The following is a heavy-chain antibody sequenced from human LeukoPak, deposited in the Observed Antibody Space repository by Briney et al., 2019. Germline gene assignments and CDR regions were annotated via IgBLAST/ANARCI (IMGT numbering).Heavy chain of an antibody. J-gene: IGHJ3*02. CDR3: AKDRARKLRFLEWFAETDAFDI. V-gene: IGHV3-74*01. Sequence: GGSLRLSCGASGFSFSSYWMHWVRQAPGKGLMWVSRVNNDGSSTTYADSVEGRFTISRDNARNTLYLQMNSLRAEDTAVYYCAKDRARKLRFLEWFAETDAFDIWGQGTMVTVSS. CDR2: VNNDGSST. CDR1: GFSFSSYW. D-gene: IGHD3-3*01.